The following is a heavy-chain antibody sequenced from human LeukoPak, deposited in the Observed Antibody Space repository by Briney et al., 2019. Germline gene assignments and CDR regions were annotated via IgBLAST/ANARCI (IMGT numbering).Heavy chain of an antibody. Sequence: PGGSLRLSCAASGFTFSGYWMHRVRQAPGKGLVWVSRINSDGSSTSYADSVKGRFTISRDNAKNTLYLQMNSLRAEDTAVYYCATTPRGITMVRGGENAFDIWGQGTMVTVSS. CDR1: GFTFSGYW. J-gene: IGHJ3*02. CDR2: INSDGSST. CDR3: ATTPRGITMVRGGENAFDI. D-gene: IGHD3-10*01. V-gene: IGHV3-74*01.